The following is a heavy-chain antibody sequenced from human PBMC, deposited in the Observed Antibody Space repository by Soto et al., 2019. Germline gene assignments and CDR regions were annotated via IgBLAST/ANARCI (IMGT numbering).Heavy chain of an antibody. CDR3: AKSPLADTAMVWIAGFDY. CDR1: GFTFSSYA. D-gene: IGHD5-18*01. CDR2: ISGSGGST. Sequence: GGSLRLSCAASGFTFSSYAMSWVRQAPGKGLEWVSAISGSGGSTYYADSVKGRFTISRDNSKNTLYLQMNSLRAEDTAVYYCAKSPLADTAMVWIAGFDYWGQGTLVTASS. V-gene: IGHV3-23*01. J-gene: IGHJ4*02.